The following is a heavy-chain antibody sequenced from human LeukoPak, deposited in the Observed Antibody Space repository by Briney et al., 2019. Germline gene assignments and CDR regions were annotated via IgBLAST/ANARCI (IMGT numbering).Heavy chain of an antibody. D-gene: IGHD2-21*01. CDR3: AGRTFGGESPAFDY. Sequence: GGSLRLSCAASGFTFSNYWMHWVRQAPGRGLEYISYITNSGSSIYYAASVKGRFTISRDDAKNSLYLQMSNLRAEDTAIYYCAGRTFGGESPAFDYWGQEPWSPSPQ. CDR2: ITNSGSSI. V-gene: IGHV3-11*01. J-gene: IGHJ4*01. CDR1: GFTFSNYW.